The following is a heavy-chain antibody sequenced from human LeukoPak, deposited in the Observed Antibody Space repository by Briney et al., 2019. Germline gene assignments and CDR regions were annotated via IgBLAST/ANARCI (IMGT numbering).Heavy chain of an antibody. CDR2: IIPILGIA. CDR1: GGTFSSYA. CDR3: ASWGFGELASYGMDV. V-gene: IGHV1-69*04. J-gene: IGHJ6*02. D-gene: IGHD3-10*01. Sequence: GASVKVSCKASGGTFSSYAISWVRQAPGQGLEWMGRIIPILGIANYAQKFQGRVTITADKSTSTAYMELSSLRSEDTAVYYCASWGFGELASYGMDVWGQGTTVTVSS.